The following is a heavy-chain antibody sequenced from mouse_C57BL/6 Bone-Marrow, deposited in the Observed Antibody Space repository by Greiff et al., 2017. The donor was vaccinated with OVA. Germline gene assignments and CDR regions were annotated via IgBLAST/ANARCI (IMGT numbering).Heavy chain of an antibody. CDR3: AGGIYDGDPYWYVDV. V-gene: IGHV7-1*01. CDR1: GFTFSDFY. J-gene: IGHJ1*03. Sequence: EVKLMESGGGLVQSGRSLRLSCATSGFTFSDFYMEWVRQAPGKGLEWIAASRNKANDYTTEYSAYVKGRFIVSRDTSQSNLYLQMNALRAEDTAVNYCAGGIYDGDPYWYVDVRGTGATVTVSS. D-gene: IGHD2-3*01. CDR2: SRNKANDYTT.